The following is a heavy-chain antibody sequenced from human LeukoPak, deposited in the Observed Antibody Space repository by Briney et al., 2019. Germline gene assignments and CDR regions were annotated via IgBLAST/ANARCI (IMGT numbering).Heavy chain of an antibody. J-gene: IGHJ4*02. CDR3: AKDAIVGATVYYFDY. Sequence: PGGSLRLPCAASGFTFDDYAMHWVRQAPGKGLEWVSLISWDGGSTYYADSVKGRFTISRDNSKNSLYLQMNSLRAEDTALYYCAKDAIVGATVYYFDYWGQGTLVTVSS. CDR2: ISWDGGST. D-gene: IGHD1-26*01. CDR1: GFTFDDYA. V-gene: IGHV3-43D*03.